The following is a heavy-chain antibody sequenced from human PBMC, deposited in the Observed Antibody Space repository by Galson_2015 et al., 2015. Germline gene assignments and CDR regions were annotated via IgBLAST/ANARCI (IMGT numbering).Heavy chain of an antibody. Sequence: SVKVSCTASGGTFSSYAISWVRQAPGQGLEWMGGLIPIFGTANYAQTFQGRVTITADESTSTAFMELSSLRSEDTAVYYCARRTLVRFLWGECYNYMDVWGKGTTVTVSS. J-gene: IGHJ6*03. V-gene: IGHV1-69*13. CDR1: GGTFSSYA. CDR3: ARRTLVRFLWGECYNYMDV. CDR2: LIPIFGTA. D-gene: IGHD3-3*01.